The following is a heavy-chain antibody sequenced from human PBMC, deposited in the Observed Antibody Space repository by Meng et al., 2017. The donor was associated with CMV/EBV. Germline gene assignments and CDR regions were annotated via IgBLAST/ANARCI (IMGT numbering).Heavy chain of an antibody. V-gene: IGHV3-7*01. CDR2: IKQDGSEK. D-gene: IGHD3-3*01. J-gene: IGHJ6*02. CDR3: ARDMSGWSGYYTYYYYGMDV. Sequence: GESLKISCAASGFTFSSYWMSWVRQAPGKGLEWVANIKQDGSEKYCVDSVKGRFTISRDNAKNSLYLQMNSLRAEDTAVYYCARDMSGWSGYYTYYYYGMDVWGQGTTVTVSS. CDR1: GFTFSSYW.